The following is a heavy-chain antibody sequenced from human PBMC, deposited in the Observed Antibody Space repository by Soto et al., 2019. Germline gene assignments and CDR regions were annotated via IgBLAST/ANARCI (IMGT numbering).Heavy chain of an antibody. CDR2: ILNDGSNR. D-gene: IGHD3-10*01. V-gene: IGHV3-33*01. Sequence: QVQLVESGGGVVQPGRSLRLSCAASEFTFSNYGMHWVRQAPGKGLEWVAVILNDGSNRYHADSVKDRFTISRDNSKNTLYLQMNSRRAEDTAVYYCARDDEYSGNGMDVWGPGTTVTVS. CDR3: ARDDEYSGNGMDV. CDR1: EFTFSNYG. J-gene: IGHJ6*02.